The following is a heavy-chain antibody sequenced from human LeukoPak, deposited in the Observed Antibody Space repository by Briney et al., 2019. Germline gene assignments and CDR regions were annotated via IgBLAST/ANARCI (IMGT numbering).Heavy chain of an antibody. Sequence: PGGSLRHSCAASGFTFSDYWMSWVRQAPGKGLEWVAYIKQDGSDKYYVDSVKGRFTISKDNAKNSLYLQMNSLRDEDSAVYYCARANYCFDYWGQGTLVTVSS. CDR2: IKQDGSDK. J-gene: IGHJ4*02. D-gene: IGHD5-24*01. CDR3: ARANYCFDY. CDR1: GFTFSDYW. V-gene: IGHV3-7*01.